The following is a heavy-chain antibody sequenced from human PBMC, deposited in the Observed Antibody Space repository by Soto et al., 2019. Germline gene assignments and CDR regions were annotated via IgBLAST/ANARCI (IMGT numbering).Heavy chain of an antibody. CDR1: GNTFTYRY. D-gene: IGHD1-26*01. J-gene: IGHJ4*02. V-gene: IGHV1-45*02. CDR3: ASGGAGSGPFTWELPDH. CDR2: ITPFNGDV. Sequence: SVKVSCKALGNTFTYRYLHWVRQAPGQALEWMGWITPFNGDVHYAQKFQERVTITRDTSINTAHMRMSSLRSEDTAMYYCASGGAGSGPFTWELPDHWGQGTRVTVSS.